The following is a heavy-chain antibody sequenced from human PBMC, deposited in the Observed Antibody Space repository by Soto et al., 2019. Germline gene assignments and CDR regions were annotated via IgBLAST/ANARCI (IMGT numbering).Heavy chain of an antibody. D-gene: IGHD6-13*01. V-gene: IGHV3-33*01. Sequence: VQLVESGGGVVQPGRSLRLSCAASGFVYSTYAMHWVRLSPGKGLEWVALIWNDGTTQNYLDSVKGRFIISRDNSLNTRHLEMDSLRAEDSGVYFCVRGIPSQYTSNWLYWYFDLWGRGTQVTVSA. J-gene: IGHJ2*01. CDR3: VRGIPSQYTSNWLYWYFDL. CDR2: IWNDGTTQ. CDR1: GFVYSTYA.